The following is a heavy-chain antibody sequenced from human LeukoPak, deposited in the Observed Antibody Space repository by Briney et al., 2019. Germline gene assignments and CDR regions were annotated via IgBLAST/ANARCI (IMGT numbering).Heavy chain of an antibody. V-gene: IGHV4-34*01. J-gene: IGHJ6*03. CDR3: ARDSGGAAAGPFYYYYYYMDV. CDR2: INHSGST. D-gene: IGHD6-13*01. CDR1: GGSFSGYY. Sequence: PSETLSLTCAVYGGSFSGYYWSWIRQPPGKGLEWIGEINHSGSTNYNPSLKSRVTISVDTSKNQFSLKLSSVTAADTAVYYCARDSGGAAAGPFYYYYYYMDVWGKGTTVTVSS.